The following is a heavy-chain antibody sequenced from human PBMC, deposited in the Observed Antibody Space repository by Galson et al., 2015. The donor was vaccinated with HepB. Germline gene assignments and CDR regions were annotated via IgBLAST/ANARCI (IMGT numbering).Heavy chain of an antibody. CDR1: GSSFNRYG. CDR2: VWYDGRNK. D-gene: IGHD4-23*01. CDR3: ASYGGNPPQV. V-gene: IGHV3-33*01. Sequence: SLRLSCAASGSSFNRYGMHWVRQAPGKGLEWVATVWYDGRNKYDADSVKGRFTISRDNSDNTLYLQMNSLRAEDTAVYYCASYGGNPPQVWGQGTLVTVSS. J-gene: IGHJ4*02.